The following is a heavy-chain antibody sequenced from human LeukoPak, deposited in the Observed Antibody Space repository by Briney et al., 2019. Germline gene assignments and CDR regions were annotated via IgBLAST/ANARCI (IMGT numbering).Heavy chain of an antibody. CDR2: IYSGGST. D-gene: IGHD2-21*01. Sequence: VSVIYSGGSTYYADSVKGRFTISRDNSKNTLYLQMNSLRAEDTAVYYCARGLSLWWSYFDYWGQGTLVTVSS. CDR3: ARGLSLWWSYFDY. V-gene: IGHV3-53*01. J-gene: IGHJ4*02.